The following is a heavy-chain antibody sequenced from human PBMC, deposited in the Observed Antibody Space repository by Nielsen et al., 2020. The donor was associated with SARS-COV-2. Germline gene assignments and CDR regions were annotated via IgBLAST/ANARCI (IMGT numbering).Heavy chain of an antibody. J-gene: IGHJ6*02. Sequence: GGSLRLSCAASGFTFDDYGMSWVRQAPGKGLEWVSGINWSGDNTGYADSMKGRFTISRDNAKNSLFLQMNSLSADDTAVYYCARKGGGYYGSGERLSYYYYGMDVWGQGTTVTVSS. CDR2: INWSGDNT. CDR3: ARKGGGYYGSGERLSYYYYGMDV. D-gene: IGHD3-10*01. V-gene: IGHV3-20*04. CDR1: GFTFDDYG.